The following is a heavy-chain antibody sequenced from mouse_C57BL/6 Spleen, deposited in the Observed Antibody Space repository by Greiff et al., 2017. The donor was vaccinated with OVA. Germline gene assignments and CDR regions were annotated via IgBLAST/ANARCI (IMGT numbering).Heavy chain of an antibody. CDR3: ARDQDLLFDY. D-gene: IGHD3-2*02. V-gene: IGHV5-4*01. Sequence: VQLKESGGGLVKPGGSLKLSCAASGFTFSSYAMSWVRQTPEKRLEWVATISDGGSYTYYPDNVKGRFTISRDNAKNNLYLQMSHLKSEDTAMYYCARDQDLLFDYWGQGTTLTVSS. CDR1: GFTFSSYA. J-gene: IGHJ2*01. CDR2: ISDGGSYT.